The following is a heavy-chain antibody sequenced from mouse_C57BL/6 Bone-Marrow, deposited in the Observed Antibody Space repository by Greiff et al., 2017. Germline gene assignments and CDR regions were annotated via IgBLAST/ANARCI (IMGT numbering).Heavy chain of an antibody. CDR1: GYTFTSYW. D-gene: IGHD1-1*01. Sequence: QVHVKQPGAELVKPGASVKLSCKASGYTFTSYWMHWVKQRPGRGLEWIGRIDPNSGGTKYNEKFKSKATLTVDKPSSTAYMQLSSLTSEDSAVYYCANYYYGSSSYYFDYWGQGTTLTVSS. V-gene: IGHV1-72*01. J-gene: IGHJ2*01. CDR3: ANYYYGSSSYYFDY. CDR2: IDPNSGGT.